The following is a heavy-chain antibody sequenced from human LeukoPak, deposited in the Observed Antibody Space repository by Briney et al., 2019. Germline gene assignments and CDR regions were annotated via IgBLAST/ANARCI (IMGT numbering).Heavy chain of an antibody. CDR1: GFTFDDYG. Sequence: PGGSLRLSCAASGFTFDDYGMSWVRQAPGKGLELVSGINWNGGSTGYADSVEGRFTISRDNAKNSLYLQMNSLRAEDTALYYCARATTVTTKIRFQYYYYYMDVWGKGTTVTVSS. D-gene: IGHD4-17*01. CDR2: INWNGGST. J-gene: IGHJ6*03. V-gene: IGHV3-20*04. CDR3: ARATTVTTKIRFQYYYYYMDV.